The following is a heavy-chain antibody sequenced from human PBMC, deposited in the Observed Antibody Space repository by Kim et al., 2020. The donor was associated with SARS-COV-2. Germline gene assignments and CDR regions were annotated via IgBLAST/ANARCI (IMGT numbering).Heavy chain of an antibody. J-gene: IGHJ3*02. CDR3: ARRSPPMVRGVITNAFDI. V-gene: IGHV4-39*01. Sequence: KSRVTISVDTSKNQFSLKLSSVTAADTAVYYCARRSPPMVRGVITNAFDIWGQGTMVTVSS. D-gene: IGHD3-10*01.